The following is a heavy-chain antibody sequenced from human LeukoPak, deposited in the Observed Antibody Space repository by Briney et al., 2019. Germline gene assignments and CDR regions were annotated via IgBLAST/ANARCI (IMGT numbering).Heavy chain of an antibody. CDR2: IFYSGSP. Sequence: SETLSLTCTVSGGSISSTSYYWGWIRQPPGKGLEWIGSIFYSGSPYYNPSLKSRVTISVDTAKNQFSLRLTSVTAADTAVYYCARHICDAGSCYSFDYWGQGTLVTVSS. J-gene: IGHJ4*02. D-gene: IGHD2-15*01. V-gene: IGHV4-39*01. CDR1: GGSISSTSYY. CDR3: ARHICDAGSCYSFDY.